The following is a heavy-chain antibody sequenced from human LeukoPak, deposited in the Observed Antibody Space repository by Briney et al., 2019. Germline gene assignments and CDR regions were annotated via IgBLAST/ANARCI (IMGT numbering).Heavy chain of an antibody. J-gene: IGHJ4*02. Sequence: PGGSLRLSCAASDITLSNYAMSWVRQAPGKRLEWVSAISGSGDSTYYADSVKSRFTISRDISKNTLNLQMNSLRAEDTAVYYCAKEVYDFWSGKQYYFDYWGQGTLVTVSS. V-gene: IGHV3-23*01. D-gene: IGHD3-3*01. CDR1: DITLSNYA. CDR2: ISGSGDST. CDR3: AKEVYDFWSGKQYYFDY.